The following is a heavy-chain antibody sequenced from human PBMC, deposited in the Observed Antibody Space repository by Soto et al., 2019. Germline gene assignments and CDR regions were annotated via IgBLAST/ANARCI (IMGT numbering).Heavy chain of an antibody. Sequence: PSETLSLTCTVSGGSISSYYWSWIRQPPGKGLEWIGYIYYSGSTSYNPSLKSRVTISVDTSKNQFSLKLSSVTAADTAVYYCARVTISGYDYNWFDPWGQGTLVTVSS. CDR3: ARVTISGYDYNWFDP. D-gene: IGHD5-12*01. CDR1: GGSISSYY. J-gene: IGHJ5*02. CDR2: IYYSGST. V-gene: IGHV4-59*01.